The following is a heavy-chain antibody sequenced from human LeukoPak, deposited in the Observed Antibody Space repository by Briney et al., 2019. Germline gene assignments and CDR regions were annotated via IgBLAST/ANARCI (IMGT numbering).Heavy chain of an antibody. CDR3: ATDYYGSGKTFDP. CDR1: GGSISSSNW. V-gene: IGHV4-4*02. D-gene: IGHD3-10*01. Sequence: SSGTLSLTCAVSGGSISSSNWWSWVRQPPGKGLEWIGEIYHSGSTNYNPSLKSRVTISVDKSKNQFSLKLSSVTAADTAVYYCATDYYGSGKTFDPWGQGTLVTVSS. J-gene: IGHJ5*02. CDR2: IYHSGST.